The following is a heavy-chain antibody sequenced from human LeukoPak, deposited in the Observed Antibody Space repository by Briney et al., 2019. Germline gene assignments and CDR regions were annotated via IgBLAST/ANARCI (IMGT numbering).Heavy chain of an antibody. Sequence: PSETLSLTCTVSGYSISSGYYWGWIRQPPGKGLEWIGSIYHSGSTYYNPSLKSRVTISVDTSKNQFSLKLSSVTAADTAVYYCARGPDSSGYHGYYFDYWGQGTLVTVSS. CDR1: GYSISSGYY. J-gene: IGHJ4*02. D-gene: IGHD3-22*01. CDR3: ARGPDSSGYHGYYFDY. CDR2: IYHSGST. V-gene: IGHV4-38-2*02.